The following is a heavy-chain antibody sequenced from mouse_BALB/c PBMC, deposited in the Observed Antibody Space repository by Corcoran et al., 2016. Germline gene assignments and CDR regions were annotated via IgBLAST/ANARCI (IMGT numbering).Heavy chain of an antibody. CDR1: GYTFTNNG. V-gene: IGHV9-3-1*01. CDR3: AREPYAMDY. CDR2: INTYTGAP. J-gene: IGHJ4*01. Sequence: QIQLVQSGPELKKPGETVKISCKASGYTFTNNGMNWVKQAPGKGLKWMGWINTYTGAPTYADDLKGRFAFSLETSASTAYLQINNLKNEDTATYFCAREPYAMDYWGQGTSVTVSS.